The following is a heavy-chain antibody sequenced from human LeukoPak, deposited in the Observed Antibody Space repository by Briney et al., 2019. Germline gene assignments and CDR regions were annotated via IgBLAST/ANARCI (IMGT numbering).Heavy chain of an antibody. CDR2: IYSGGST. CDR1: GFTVSSNY. J-gene: IGHJ3*02. V-gene: IGHV3-53*01. CDR3: ARASAHSAFNAFDI. D-gene: IGHD1-26*01. Sequence: GGSLRLSCAASGFTVSSNYMSWVRQAPGKGLEWVSVIYSGGSTYYADSVKGRFTISRDNSKNTLYLQMNSLRAEDTAVYYCARASAHSAFNAFDIWGQETMVTVSS.